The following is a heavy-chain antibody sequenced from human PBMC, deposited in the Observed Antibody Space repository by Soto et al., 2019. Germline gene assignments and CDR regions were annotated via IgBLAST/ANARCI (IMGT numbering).Heavy chain of an antibody. J-gene: IGHJ2*01. CDR2: VSYEGSVQ. D-gene: IGHD6-19*01. CDR1: GFSFNNYG. CDR3: AKEISPKAGKWYFDL. Sequence: QVQMVESGGGVVQPGGSLRLSCAASGFSFNNYGMHWVRQAPGKGLEWVAVVSYEGSVQYYTDSAKGRFTISRDNSKNTLYLQMYSLRDDDTAVYHCAKEISPKAGKWYFDLWGRGTLVTVSS. V-gene: IGHV3-30*18.